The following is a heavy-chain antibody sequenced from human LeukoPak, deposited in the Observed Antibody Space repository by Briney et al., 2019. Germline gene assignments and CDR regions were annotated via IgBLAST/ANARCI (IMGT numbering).Heavy chain of an antibody. J-gene: IGHJ4*02. D-gene: IGHD1-26*01. V-gene: IGHV4-39*07. Sequence: KTSETLSLTCTVSGGSISSSSYYWGWIRQPPGKGLEWIGSIYYSGSTYYNPSLKSRVTISVDTSKNQFSLKLSSVTAADTAVYYCARAPPSGFNFDYWGQGTLVTVSS. CDR2: IYYSGST. CDR3: ARAPPSGFNFDY. CDR1: GGSISSSSYY.